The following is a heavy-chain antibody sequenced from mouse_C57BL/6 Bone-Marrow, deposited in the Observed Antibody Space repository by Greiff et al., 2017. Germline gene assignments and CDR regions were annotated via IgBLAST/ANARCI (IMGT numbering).Heavy chain of an antibody. Sequence: VQLQQSGAELAKPGASVKLSCKASGYTFTSYWMHWVKQRPGQGLEWIGYINPSSGYTKYNQKVKDKATLTADKYSSTAYMQLSSLTYEYSAVYYCARRLYYGYYYAMDYWGQGTSVTVSS. CDR2: INPSSGYT. V-gene: IGHV1-7*01. CDR1: GYTFTSYW. CDR3: ARRLYYGYYYAMDY. J-gene: IGHJ4*01. D-gene: IGHD2-1*01.